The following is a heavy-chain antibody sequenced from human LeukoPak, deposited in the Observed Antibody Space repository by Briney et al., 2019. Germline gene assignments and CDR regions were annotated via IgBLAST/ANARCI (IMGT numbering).Heavy chain of an antibody. CDR2: IGTAGDT. Sequence: GGSLRLSCAASGFTFSSYDMHWVRQATGKGLEWVSAIGTAGDTYYPGSVKGRFTISRDNAKNSLYLQMNSLRAEDTAVYYCARDQSGYDWFDYWGQGTLVTVSS. CDR1: GFTFSSYD. CDR3: ARDQSGYDWFDY. D-gene: IGHD5-12*01. V-gene: IGHV3-13*01. J-gene: IGHJ4*02.